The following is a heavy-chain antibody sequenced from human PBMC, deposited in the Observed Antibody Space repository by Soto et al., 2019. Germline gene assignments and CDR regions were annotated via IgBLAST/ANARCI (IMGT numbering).Heavy chain of an antibody. D-gene: IGHD3-22*01. J-gene: IGHJ3*02. CDR1: GDSISSGGYC. Sequence: QLQLQESGSGLVKPSQTLSLTCAVSGDSISSGGYCWSWIRQPPGKGLEWIGYIYQSGSTYYNPSLKSRVTIAVDRSKNQFSLKSSSVTAADTAVYYCARGGSSGYRDAFDIWGQGTMVTVSS. CDR2: IYQSGST. CDR3: ARGGSSGYRDAFDI. V-gene: IGHV4-30-2*01.